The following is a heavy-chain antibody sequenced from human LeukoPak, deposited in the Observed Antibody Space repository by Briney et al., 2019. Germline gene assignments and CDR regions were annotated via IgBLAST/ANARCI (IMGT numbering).Heavy chain of an antibody. CDR2: IIPILGIA. D-gene: IGHD3-22*01. CDR3: ARALNYYYDSSGYHTPAY. V-gene: IGHV1-69*04. Sequence: SVTVSCKASGGTFSSYAISWVRQAPGQGLEWMGRIIPILGIANYAQKFQGRVTITADKSTSTAYMELSSLRSEDTAVYYCARALNYYYDSSGYHTPAYWGQGTLVTVSS. J-gene: IGHJ4*02. CDR1: GGTFSSYA.